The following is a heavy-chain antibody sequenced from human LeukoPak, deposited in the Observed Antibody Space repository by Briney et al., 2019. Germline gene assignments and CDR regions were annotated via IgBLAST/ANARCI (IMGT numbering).Heavy chain of an antibody. CDR3: ASTAMPTDFDY. CDR2: FDPEDGET. J-gene: IGHJ4*02. V-gene: IGHV1-24*01. CDR1: GYTLTELS. Sequence: ASVKVSCKVSGYTLTELSMHWVRQAPGKGLEWMGGFDPEDGETIYAQTFQGRVTMTRDTSTSTVYMELSSLRSEDTAVYYCASTAMPTDFDYWGQGTLVTVSS. D-gene: IGHD5-18*01.